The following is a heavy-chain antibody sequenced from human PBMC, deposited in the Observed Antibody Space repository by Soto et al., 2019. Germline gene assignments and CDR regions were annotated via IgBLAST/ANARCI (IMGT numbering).Heavy chain of an antibody. Sequence: GGSLRLSCAASGFTFSSYAMHWVRQAPGKGLEWVAVISYDGSNKYYADSVKGRFTISRDNSKNTLSLQMNSLRAEDTAVYYCARDETSAFDYWGQGTLVTVSS. D-gene: IGHD2-2*01. CDR3: ARDETSAFDY. CDR1: GFTFSSYA. CDR2: ISYDGSNK. J-gene: IGHJ4*02. V-gene: IGHV3-30-3*01.